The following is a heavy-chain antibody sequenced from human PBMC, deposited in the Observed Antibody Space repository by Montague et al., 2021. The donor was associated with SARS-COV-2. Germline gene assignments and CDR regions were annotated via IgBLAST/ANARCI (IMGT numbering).Heavy chain of an antibody. Sequence: SETLSLTCTVSGGSVSSSPYYWGWIRQPPGRGLEWVGSIPYSGRTYFSPSLKSRLTISVDSSENQFSLRLSSVTAADTAVYYCASSYYYGSGTYVYNYYMDVWGKGTTVTVPS. CDR2: IPYSGRT. J-gene: IGHJ6*03. CDR1: GGSVSSSPYY. CDR3: ASSYYYGSGTYVYNYYMDV. V-gene: IGHV4-39*01. D-gene: IGHD3-10*01.